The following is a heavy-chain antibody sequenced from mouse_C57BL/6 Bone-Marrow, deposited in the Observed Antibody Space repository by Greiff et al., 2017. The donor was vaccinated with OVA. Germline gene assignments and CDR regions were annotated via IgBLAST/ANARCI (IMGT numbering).Heavy chain of an antibody. D-gene: IGHD2-4*01. CDR1: GYTFTSYW. CDR2: INPSNGGT. Sequence: VQLQQSGTELVKPGASVKLSCKASGYTFTSYWMHWVKQRPGQGLEWIGNINPSNGGTNYNEKFKSKATLTVDKSSSTAYMQLSSLTSEDSAVYYCARAGDYDGVYYAMDYWGQGTSVTVSS. CDR3: ARAGDYDGVYYAMDY. V-gene: IGHV1-53*01. J-gene: IGHJ4*01.